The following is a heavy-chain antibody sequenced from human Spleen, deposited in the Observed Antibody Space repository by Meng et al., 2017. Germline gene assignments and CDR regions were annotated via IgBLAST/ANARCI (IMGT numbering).Heavy chain of an antibody. D-gene: IGHD5-24*01. CDR2: ISGSGTIK. CDR3: AREAGWLHLLDY. Sequence: GGSLRLSCAASGFTFSSYSMNWVRQAPGKGLEWVSYISGSGTIKYYADSVKGRFTISRDNAKNSLYLQVNSLRAEDTAVYYCAREAGWLHLLDYWGQGALVTVSS. V-gene: IGHV3-48*04. CDR1: GFTFSSYS. J-gene: IGHJ4*02.